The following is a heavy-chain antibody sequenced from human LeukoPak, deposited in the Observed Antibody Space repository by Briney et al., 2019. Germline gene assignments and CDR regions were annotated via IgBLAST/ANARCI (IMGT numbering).Heavy chain of an antibody. CDR2: ISSDGSNK. V-gene: IGHV3-30-3*01. CDR1: GFTFSSYP. CDR3: AREREIGRDAFFDY. J-gene: IGHJ4*02. D-gene: IGHD3-16*01. Sequence: PGGSLRLSCAASGFTFSSYPMHWVRRAPGKGLEGVAVISSDGSNKYYADSVKGRFTISRDNSKNTLYLQMNRRRAEATAVYYCAREREIGRDAFFDYWGQGTLVTVSS.